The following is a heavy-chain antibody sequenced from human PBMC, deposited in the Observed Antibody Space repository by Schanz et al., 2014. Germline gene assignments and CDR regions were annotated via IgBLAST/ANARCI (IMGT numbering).Heavy chain of an antibody. V-gene: IGHV3-30*03. CDR2: ISFDGRNT. Sequence: QVQLVESGGGVVQPGRSLRLSCAASGITLSGYGLHWVRQAPGKGLEWVGFISFDGRNTGYAHSVKGRFTISRDNSKNTLYLLLNSLRAEDTAVYYCARDQYYFGSGNPFDIWGQGTMVTVSS. CDR1: GITLSGYG. CDR3: ARDQYYFGSGNPFDI. J-gene: IGHJ3*02. D-gene: IGHD3-10*01.